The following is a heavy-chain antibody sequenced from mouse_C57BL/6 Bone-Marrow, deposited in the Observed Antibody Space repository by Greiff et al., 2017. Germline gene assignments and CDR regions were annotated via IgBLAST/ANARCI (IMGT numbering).Heavy chain of an antibody. Sequence: QVQLQQPGAELVKPGASVKMSCKASGYTFTSYWITWVKQRPGQGLEWIGDIYPGSGSTTYNEKFKGKATMTVDTSSSTASLQPSSRTSEDSAVYYCARDWDDYWGQGTSLTVSA. CDR1: GYTFTSYW. CDR3: ARDWDDY. J-gene: IGHJ2*03. D-gene: IGHD4-1*01. V-gene: IGHV1-55*01. CDR2: IYPGSGST.